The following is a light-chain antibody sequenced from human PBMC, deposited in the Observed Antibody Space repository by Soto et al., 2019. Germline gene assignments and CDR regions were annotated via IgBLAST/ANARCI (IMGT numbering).Light chain of an antibody. Sequence: EIVVAQSRANLPLARRERTTLSSTASQSVGSDLAWYRQKPGQAPRLLIYGASTRETGVPARFSGSGSGTESTLTISSLQSEDFAVYYCQQHTQRPRKFAQGTKVDI. J-gene: IGKJ1*01. CDR1: QSVGSD. CDR2: GAS. V-gene: IGKV3-15*01. CDR3: QQHTQRPRK.